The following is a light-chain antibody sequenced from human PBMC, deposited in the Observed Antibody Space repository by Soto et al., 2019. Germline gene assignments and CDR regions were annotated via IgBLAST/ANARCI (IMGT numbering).Light chain of an antibody. V-gene: IGKV3-15*01. CDR1: QSDSTN. CDR2: GAS. J-gene: IGKJ1*01. CDR3: HHYKTSLWT. Sequence: TQSPATLSVSPGEGVTLSCRASQSDSTNLAWFQQKPGQAPRLLVYGASTRAPGIPARFSGSGSGTDFTLTISSLQSEDFAVYYCHHYKTSLWTFGQGTKVEIK.